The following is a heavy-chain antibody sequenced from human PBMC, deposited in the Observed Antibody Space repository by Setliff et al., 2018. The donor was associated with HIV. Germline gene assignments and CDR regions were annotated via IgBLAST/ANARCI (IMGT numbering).Heavy chain of an antibody. D-gene: IGHD6-6*01. CDR1: GGSISSSSHY. CDR2: IYYSGGT. J-gene: IGHJ5*02. V-gene: IGHV4-39*07. CDR3: ARVSRGGSSPGWFDP. Sequence: SETLSLTCTVSGGSISSSSHYWGWIRQPPGKGLEWIGSIYYSGGTYYNPSLKSRVTISVDTSKNQFSLKLSSVTAADAAVYYCARVSRGGSSPGWFDPWGQGTLVTVSS.